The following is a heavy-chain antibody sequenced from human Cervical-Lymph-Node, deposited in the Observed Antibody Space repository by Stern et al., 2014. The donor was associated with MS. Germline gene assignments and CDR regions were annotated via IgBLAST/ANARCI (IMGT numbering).Heavy chain of an antibody. D-gene: IGHD1-26*01. Sequence: VQLEESGGGVVQPGRSLRLSCAASGFTFSSYGMHWVRQAPGKGLEWVAVIWYDGSNKYYADSVKGRFTISRDNSKNTLYLQMNSLRAEDTAIFYCARDQSFHFDYWGQGTLVTVSS. CDR1: GFTFSSYG. CDR2: IWYDGSNK. V-gene: IGHV3-33*01. CDR3: ARDQSFHFDY. J-gene: IGHJ4*02.